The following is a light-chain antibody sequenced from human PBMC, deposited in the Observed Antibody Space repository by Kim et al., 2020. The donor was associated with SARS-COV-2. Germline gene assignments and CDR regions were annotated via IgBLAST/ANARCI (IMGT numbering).Light chain of an antibody. CDR1: QSVGTS. CDR3: RQSSDWPLT. J-gene: IGKJ4*01. V-gene: IGKV3-11*01. Sequence: EIVLTQSPATLSLSPGERATLSCRASQSVGTSLVWYQQKVGQAPRLLIYDASKRATDIPAKFSGSGSGTDFTLTISILESEDFAVYYCRQSSDWPLTFGGGTKVDIK. CDR2: DAS.